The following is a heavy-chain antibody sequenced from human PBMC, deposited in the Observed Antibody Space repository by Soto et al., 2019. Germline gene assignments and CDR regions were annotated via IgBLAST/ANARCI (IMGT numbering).Heavy chain of an antibody. V-gene: IGHV3-23*01. Sequence: GSLRLSCGASGFTFSNYAMTWARQAPGQGLEWVSVISSRGDTTFYAYSVKGRFTISRDNSNNTLYLQMNRLRAEDTAIYYCAKDPTMVTRGYFDYWAQGALVTVSS. D-gene: IGHD4-17*01. CDR3: AKDPTMVTRGYFDY. CDR2: ISSRGDTT. CDR1: GFTFSNYA. J-gene: IGHJ4*02.